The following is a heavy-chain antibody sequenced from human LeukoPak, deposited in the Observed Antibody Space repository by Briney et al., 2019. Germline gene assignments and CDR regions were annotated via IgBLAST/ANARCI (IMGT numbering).Heavy chain of an antibody. CDR2: IKQDGSEK. J-gene: IGHJ4*02. CDR3: ARDPVDTA. D-gene: IGHD5-18*01. CDR1: GFTFNTYW. Sequence: GGSLRLSCVASGFTFNTYWMTWVRQAPGKGLEWVANIKQDGSEKNYVDSVKGRFTISRDNVKNSLYLQMNSLRAEDTAVYYCARDPVDTAWGQGTLVTVSS. V-gene: IGHV3-7*01.